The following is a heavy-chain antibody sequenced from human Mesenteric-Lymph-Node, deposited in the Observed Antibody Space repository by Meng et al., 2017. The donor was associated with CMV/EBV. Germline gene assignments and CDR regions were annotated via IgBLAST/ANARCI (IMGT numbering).Heavy chain of an antibody. Sequence: GESLKISCAASGFIFTDYWMTWVRQAPGKGLEWLANIKFDGSETYYVDSVKDRFTISRDNSKNSLYLQLNTLRVEDTAVYYCARALTRLFCASTDGHCNWFDPWGLGTLVTVSS. CDR2: IKFDGSET. V-gene: IGHV3-7*01. CDR1: GFIFTDYW. CDR3: ARALTRLFCASTDGHCNWFDP. D-gene: IGHD3-3*01. J-gene: IGHJ5*02.